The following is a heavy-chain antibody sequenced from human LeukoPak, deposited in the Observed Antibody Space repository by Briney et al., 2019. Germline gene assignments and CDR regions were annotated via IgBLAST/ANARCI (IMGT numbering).Heavy chain of an antibody. CDR2: IRSKAYGGTT. J-gene: IGHJ4*02. CDR3: TRVLYSSGWYHLFDY. Sequence: PGGSLRLSCTASGFTFGDYAMSWVRQAPGKGLEWVGFIRSKAYGGTTEYAASVKGRFTISRDDSKSIAYLQMNSLKTEDTAVYYCTRVLYSSGWYHLFDYWGQGTLVTVSS. CDR1: GFTFGDYA. D-gene: IGHD6-19*01. V-gene: IGHV3-49*04.